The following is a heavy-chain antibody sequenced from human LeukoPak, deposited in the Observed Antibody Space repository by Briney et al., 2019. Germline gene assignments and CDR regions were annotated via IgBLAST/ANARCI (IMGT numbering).Heavy chain of an antibody. V-gene: IGHV4-34*01. J-gene: IGHJ6*03. CDR1: GGSFSGYY. CDR2: INHSGST. CDR3: ARAGYSSSWYDYYYYYMDV. D-gene: IGHD6-13*01. Sequence: SETLSLTCAVYGGSFSGYYWSWIRQPPGKGLEWIGEINHSGSTNYNPSLKSRVTISVDTSKNQFSLKLSSVTAADTAVYYCARAGYSSSWYDYYYYYMDVWGKGTTVTVSS.